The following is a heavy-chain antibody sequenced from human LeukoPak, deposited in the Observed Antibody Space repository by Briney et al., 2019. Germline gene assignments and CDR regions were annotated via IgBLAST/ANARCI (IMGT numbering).Heavy chain of an antibody. V-gene: IGHV3-30*18. Sequence: PGSSLRLSCAASGFTFSSYGMHWVRQAPGKGLEWVAVISYEGSNKYYADSVKGRFTISRDSSKNTLYLQMNSLRAEDTAVYYCAKMRFLEWFDAFDIWGQGTMVTVSS. J-gene: IGHJ3*02. D-gene: IGHD3-3*01. CDR2: ISYEGSNK. CDR3: AKMRFLEWFDAFDI. CDR1: GFTFSSYG.